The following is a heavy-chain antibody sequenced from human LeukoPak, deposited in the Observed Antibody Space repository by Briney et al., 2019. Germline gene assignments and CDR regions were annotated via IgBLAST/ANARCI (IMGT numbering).Heavy chain of an antibody. CDR3: ARGSSSSWYWYFDY. CDR1: GFTVSDNY. V-gene: IGHV3-66*01. J-gene: IGHJ4*02. D-gene: IGHD6-13*01. CDR2: IYSGGTT. Sequence: PGGSLSLSCAASGFTVSDNYMSWVRQAPGKGLEWVSIIYSGGTTYYADSVKGRFTISRDTSKNTLYLQMNSLRAEDTAVYYCARGSSSSWYWYFDYWGQGTLVTVSS.